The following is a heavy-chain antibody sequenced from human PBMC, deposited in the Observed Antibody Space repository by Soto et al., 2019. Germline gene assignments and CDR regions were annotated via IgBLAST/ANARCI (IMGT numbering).Heavy chain of an antibody. CDR3: ARESVGPAPYAMDV. CDR2: ISAYNGNT. D-gene: IGHD1-26*01. CDR1: GYTFTSHG. V-gene: IGHV1-18*04. Sequence: EGSVKVSCKASGYTFTSHGISSVRQAPGQGLEWMGWISAYNGNTNYAQKLQGRVTMTTDTSTSTAYMELRSLRSDDTALYYCARESVGPAPYAMDVWGQGITPPVSS. J-gene: IGHJ6*02.